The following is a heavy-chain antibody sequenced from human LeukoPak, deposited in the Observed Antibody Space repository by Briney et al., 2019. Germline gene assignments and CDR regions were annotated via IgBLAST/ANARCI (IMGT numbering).Heavy chain of an antibody. J-gene: IGHJ4*02. CDR2: ISGSDDGT. CDR1: GFTFSTYA. Sequence: GGSLRLSCAASGFTFSTYAMSWVRQIPGKGLEWVSAISGSDDGTYYADSVKGRFTISRDNSRNTLYLQMNTLRAEDTAVYYCARHVVAVGFDYWGQGTLVTVSS. D-gene: IGHD3-22*01. CDR3: ARHVVAVGFDY. V-gene: IGHV3-23*01.